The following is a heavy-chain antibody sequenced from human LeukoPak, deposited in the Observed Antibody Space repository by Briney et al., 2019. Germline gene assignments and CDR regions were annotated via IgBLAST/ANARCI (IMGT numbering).Heavy chain of an antibody. CDR1: GGSFSGYY. D-gene: IGHD2-2*01. Sequence: KPSETLSLTCAVYGGSFSGYYWSWIRQPPGKGLEWIGEINHSGSTNYNPSLKGRVTISVDTSKNQFSLKLSSVTAADTAVYYCARRRSTSLGWFDPWGQGTLVTVSS. CDR3: ARRRSTSLGWFDP. CDR2: INHSGST. V-gene: IGHV4-34*01. J-gene: IGHJ5*02.